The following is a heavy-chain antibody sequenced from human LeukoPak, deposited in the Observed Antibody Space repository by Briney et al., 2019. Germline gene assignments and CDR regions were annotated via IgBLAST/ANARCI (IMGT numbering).Heavy chain of an antibody. J-gene: IGHJ4*02. Sequence: GGSLRLSCTASTFTFSDYDMGWVRQAPGKGLEWVSYISSSGSTIYYADSVKGRITTSRDNAKNSLYLQMNSLRDEDTAVYYCARDGDGGLGSDYWGQGTLVTV. CDR1: TFTFSDYD. CDR3: ARDGDGGLGSDY. CDR2: ISSSGSTI. D-gene: IGHD4-23*01. V-gene: IGHV3-11*04.